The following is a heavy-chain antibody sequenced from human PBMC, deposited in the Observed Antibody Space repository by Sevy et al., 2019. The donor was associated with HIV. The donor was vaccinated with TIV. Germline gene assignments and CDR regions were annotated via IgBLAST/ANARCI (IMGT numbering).Heavy chain of an antibody. D-gene: IGHD2-15*01. V-gene: IGHV4-34*01. Sequence: SETLSLTCAVYGGSFSGYYWSWIRQTPGKGLEWIGEINHSGSTNYNPSLKSRVTISVDTSKNQFSLKLSSVTAADTAVYYCARTYIVVVVAATPGWFDPWGQGTLVTVSS. CDR3: ARTYIVVVVAATPGWFDP. CDR1: GGSFSGYY. J-gene: IGHJ5*02. CDR2: INHSGST.